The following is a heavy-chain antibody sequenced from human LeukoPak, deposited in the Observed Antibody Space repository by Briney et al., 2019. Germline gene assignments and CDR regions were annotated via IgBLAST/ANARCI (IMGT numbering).Heavy chain of an antibody. CDR3: ARDLLNEGNHLDY. D-gene: IGHD4-23*01. V-gene: IGHV4-4*02. Sequence: SETLSLTCAVSGGSISSSNWWSWVRQPPGKGLEWIGEIYHSGSTNYNPSLKSRVTISVDKSKNQSSLKLSSVTAADTAVYYCARDLLNEGNHLDYWGQGTLVTVSS. CDR2: IYHSGST. J-gene: IGHJ4*02. CDR1: GGSISSSNW.